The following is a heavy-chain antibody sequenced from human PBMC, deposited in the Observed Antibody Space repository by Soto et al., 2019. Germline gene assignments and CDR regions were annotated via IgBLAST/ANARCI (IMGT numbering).Heavy chain of an antibody. CDR2: ISSSGSTI. V-gene: IGHV3-48*01. D-gene: IGHD1-1*01. CDR1: GFNFSIYD. Sequence: EVQLVESGGGLVQPGESLRLSCAASGFNFSIYDINWVRQFPGKGLEWVSYISSSGSTIYYADSVKGRFTISRDHAKNALYLQMNSLRAEDTAVYYCARVLNWHDDYWGQGTLVTVSS. CDR3: ARVLNWHDDY. J-gene: IGHJ4*02.